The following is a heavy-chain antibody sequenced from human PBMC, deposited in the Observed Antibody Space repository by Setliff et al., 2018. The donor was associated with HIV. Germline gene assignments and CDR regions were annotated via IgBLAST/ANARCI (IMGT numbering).Heavy chain of an antibody. CDR3: ARPLDGYTSDFDY. J-gene: IGHJ4*02. CDR1: GGSISRSDYY. D-gene: IGHD5-12*01. V-gene: IGHV4-39*01. Sequence: SETLSLTCTVSGGSISRSDYYWGWIRQPPGKGLEWIGSVYYGSGVTYYNPSLKSRVTISVDASNNQFSLRLTSVTAADTAVYYCARPLDGYTSDFDYWGQGTLVTVSS. CDR2: VYYGSGVT.